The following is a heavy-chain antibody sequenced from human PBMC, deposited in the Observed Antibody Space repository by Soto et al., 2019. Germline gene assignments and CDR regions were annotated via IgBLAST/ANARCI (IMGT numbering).Heavy chain of an antibody. CDR3: ARHRVLLWFGELFPDY. CDR1: GGSISSYY. CDR2: IYTSGST. D-gene: IGHD3-10*01. J-gene: IGHJ4*02. Sequence: SETLSLTCTVSGGSISSYYWSWIRQPAGKGLEWIGRIYTSGSTNYNPSLKSRVTMSVDTSKNQFSLKLSSVTAADTAVYYCARHRVLLWFGELFPDYWGQGTLVTVSS. V-gene: IGHV4-4*07.